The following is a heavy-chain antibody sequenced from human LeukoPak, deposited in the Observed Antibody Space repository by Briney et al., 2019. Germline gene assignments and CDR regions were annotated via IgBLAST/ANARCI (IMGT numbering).Heavy chain of an antibody. D-gene: IGHD3-10*01. J-gene: IGHJ4*02. CDR1: GYTFTSNP. CDR3: ARKNYFASGSYSDFDF. V-gene: IGHV1-3*04. Sequence: ASVKVSCKASGYTFTSNPMYWMRQAPGQGLEWMSWINTVNGDTKCSQNFQGRITITRDTSASTAYMELGGLGSEDTAVYYCARKNYFASGSYSDFDFWGQGTLVTVSS. CDR2: INTVNGDT.